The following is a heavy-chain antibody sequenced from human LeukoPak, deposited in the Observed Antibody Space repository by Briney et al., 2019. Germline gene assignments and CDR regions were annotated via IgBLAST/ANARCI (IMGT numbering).Heavy chain of an antibody. J-gene: IGHJ5*02. CDR2: IYYSGST. Sequence: KASETLSLTCTVSGGSISSGGYYWSWIRQPPGKGLEWIGYIYYSGSTNYNPSLKSRVTISVDTSKNQFSLKLSSVTAADTAVYYCARNYYVSEGYNWFDPWGQGTLVTVSS. V-gene: IGHV4-61*08. D-gene: IGHD3-10*02. CDR3: ARNYYVSEGYNWFDP. CDR1: GGSISSGGYY.